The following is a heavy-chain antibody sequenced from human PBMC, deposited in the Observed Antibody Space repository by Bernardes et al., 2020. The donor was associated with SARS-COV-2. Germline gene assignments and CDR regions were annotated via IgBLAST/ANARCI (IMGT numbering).Heavy chain of an antibody. CDR2: ISTYNAST. V-gene: IGHV1-18*01. D-gene: IGHD2-15*01. Sequence: ASVKVSCKASGYTFTKYGITWVRQAPGQGLEWMGWISTYNASTYYTQKLQGRVTMTADTSTRTAYMELRSLRSDDPAGYYGASELEDTKYYGRDVWGQGTTGIGAS. CDR3: ASELEDTKYYGRDV. J-gene: IGHJ6*02. CDR1: GYTFTKYG.